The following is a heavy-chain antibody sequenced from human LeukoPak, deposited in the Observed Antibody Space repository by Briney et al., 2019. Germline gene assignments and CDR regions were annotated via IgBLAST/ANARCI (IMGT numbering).Heavy chain of an antibody. V-gene: IGHV5-51*01. CDR1: GYSFTSYW. CDR2: IYPGDSDT. Sequence: GESLKISCKGSGYSFTSYWIGWVRQMPGKGLEWMGIIYPGDSDTRYSPSFQGQVTISADKSISTAYLQWSSLKASDTAMYYCARLGRGGEQAVAGSVIDYWGQGTLVTVSS. J-gene: IGHJ4*02. D-gene: IGHD6-19*01. CDR3: ARLGRGGEQAVAGSVIDY.